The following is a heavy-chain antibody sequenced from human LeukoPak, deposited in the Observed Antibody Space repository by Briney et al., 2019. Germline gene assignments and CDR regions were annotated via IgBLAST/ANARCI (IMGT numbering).Heavy chain of an antibody. CDR3: ARAYGAKAY. Sequence: GGSLRLSCAASGFTFSSYAMHWVRQAPGKGLEWVAVISYDGSNKYYADSVKGRFTISRDNSKNTLYLQMNSLRAEDTAVYYCARAYGAKAYWGQGTLVTVSS. J-gene: IGHJ4*02. D-gene: IGHD3-10*01. V-gene: IGHV3-30-3*01. CDR1: GFTFSSYA. CDR2: ISYDGSNK.